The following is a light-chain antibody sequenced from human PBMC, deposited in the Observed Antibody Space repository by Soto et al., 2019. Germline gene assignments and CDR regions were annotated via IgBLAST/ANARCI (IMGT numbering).Light chain of an antibody. CDR2: DNN. CDR3: GTWDSSLSAGV. CDR1: SSNIGNSY. Sequence: QSVLTQPPSVSAAPRQKVTISCSGTSSNIGNSYVSWYQQLPGAAPKLLIYDNNKRHSGIPDRFSGSKSGTSATLGITGLQTGDEADDYCGTWDSSLSAGVFGGWTQLTVL. V-gene: IGLV1-51*01. J-gene: IGLJ2*01.